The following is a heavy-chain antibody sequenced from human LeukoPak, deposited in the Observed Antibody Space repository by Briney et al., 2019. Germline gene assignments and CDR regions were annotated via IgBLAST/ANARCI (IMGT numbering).Heavy chain of an antibody. CDR1: GGSISSSSYH. CDR3: ARATGYSYEGGAFDI. D-gene: IGHD5-18*01. CDR2: IYSSGST. J-gene: IGHJ3*02. Sequence: KTSETLSLTCTVSGGSISSSSYHWDWIRQPPGKGLEWIGSIYSSGSTYYNPSLKSRVTISVDTSKNQFSLKLSSVTAADTAVYYCARATGYSYEGGAFDIWGQGTMVTVSS. V-gene: IGHV4-39*07.